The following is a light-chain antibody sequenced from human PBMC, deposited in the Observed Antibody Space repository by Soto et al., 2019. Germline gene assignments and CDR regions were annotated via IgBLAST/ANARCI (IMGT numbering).Light chain of an antibody. CDR1: QSVSSSH. CDR3: QQYGSSPWT. Sequence: EIVLTQSPGTLSLSPGERATLSCRASQSVSSSHLAWYQQKPGQAPRLLIYGASSRATGIPDRFSGSGSGTDLTLTISRLEPEDFEVYYCQQYGSSPWTFGQGTKVDIK. CDR2: GAS. J-gene: IGKJ1*01. V-gene: IGKV3-20*01.